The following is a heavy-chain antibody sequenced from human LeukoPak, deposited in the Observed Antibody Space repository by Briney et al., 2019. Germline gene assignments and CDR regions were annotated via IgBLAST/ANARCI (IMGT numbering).Heavy chain of an antibody. D-gene: IGHD2-2*01. CDR2: IIPIFGTA. V-gene: IGHV1-69*01. CDR3: ARGVVVPAAIRD. J-gene: IGHJ4*02. Sequence: SVKVSCKASGGTYSSYAISWVRQAPGQGLEWMGGIIPIFGTANYAQKFQGRVTITADESTSTAYMELGSLRSEDTAVYYCARGVVVPAAIRDWGQGTLVTVSS. CDR1: GGTYSSYA.